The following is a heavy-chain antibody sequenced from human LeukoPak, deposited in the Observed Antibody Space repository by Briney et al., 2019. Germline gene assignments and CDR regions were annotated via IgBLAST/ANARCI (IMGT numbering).Heavy chain of an antibody. J-gene: IGHJ4*02. D-gene: IGHD5-24*01. CDR2: IKGDGTIT. CDR1: GFTFSTYW. CDR3: ARGFVEVASVTMGY. Sequence: GGSLRLSCAASGFTFSTYWMHWVRQAPGKGLVWVSRIKGDGTITTYADSVRGRFTISRDNAKNTLYLQMNGLRAEDTAVYYCARGFVEVASVTMGYWGQGTLVTVSS. V-gene: IGHV3-74*03.